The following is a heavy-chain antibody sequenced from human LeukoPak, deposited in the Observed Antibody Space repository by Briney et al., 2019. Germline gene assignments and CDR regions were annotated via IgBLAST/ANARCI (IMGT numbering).Heavy chain of an antibody. CDR1: GGSFSGYY. CDR3: ARGSFGYCSSTSCPTKAQKAISLYYFDY. V-gene: IGHV4-34*01. CDR2: INHSGST. J-gene: IGHJ4*02. Sequence: SETLSLTCTVYGGSFSGYYWSWIRQPPGKGLEWIGEINHSGSTNYNPSLKSRVTISVDTSKNQFSLKLSSVTAADTAVYCCARGSFGYCSSTSCPTKAQKAISLYYFDYWGQGTLVTVSS. D-gene: IGHD2-2*03.